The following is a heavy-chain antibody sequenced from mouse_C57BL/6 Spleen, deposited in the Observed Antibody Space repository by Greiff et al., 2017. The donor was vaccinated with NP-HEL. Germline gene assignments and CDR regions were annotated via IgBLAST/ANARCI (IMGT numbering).Heavy chain of an antibody. D-gene: IGHD2-1*01. V-gene: IGHV1-64*01. CDR2: IHPNSGST. Sequence: VQLQQPGAELVKPGASVKLSCKASGYTFTSYWMHWVKQRPGQGLEWIGMIHPNSGSTNYNEKFKSKATLTVDKSSSTAYMQLSSLTSEDSAVYYCARLGGNFYYFDYWGQGTTLTVSS. CDR3: ARLGGNFYYFDY. CDR1: GYTFTSYW. J-gene: IGHJ2*01.